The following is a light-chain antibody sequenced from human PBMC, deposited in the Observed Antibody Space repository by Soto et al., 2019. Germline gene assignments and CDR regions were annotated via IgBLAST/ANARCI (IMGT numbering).Light chain of an antibody. Sequence: EIVMTQSPATLSVSPGERATLSCRASQSVSSNLAWYQQKPGQAPRLLIYGASTRATGIPARFSGSGSWTEFTLTISSLQSEDFAVYYCQQYNNWPPQITFGQGTRLEIK. J-gene: IGKJ5*01. V-gene: IGKV3-15*01. CDR3: QQYNNWPPQIT. CDR1: QSVSSN. CDR2: GAS.